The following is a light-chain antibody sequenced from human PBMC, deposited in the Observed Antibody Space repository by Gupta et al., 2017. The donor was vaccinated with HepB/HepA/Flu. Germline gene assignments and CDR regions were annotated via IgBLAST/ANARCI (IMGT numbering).Light chain of an antibody. CDR2: EVN. CDR1: SSDVGGYNF. V-gene: IGLV2-8*01. J-gene: IGLJ3*02. CDR3: SSFAGGNRV. Sequence: QSALTQPPSASGSPGQSVTISCTGTSSDVGGYNFVSWYQQHPGKAPTLIIYEVNKRPSGVPDRFSGSKSGNTDSRTVSGLQAEDEADYYFSSFAGGNRVFGGGTKLTVL.